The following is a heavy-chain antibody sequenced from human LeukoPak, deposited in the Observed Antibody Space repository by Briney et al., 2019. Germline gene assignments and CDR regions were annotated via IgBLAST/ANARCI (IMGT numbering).Heavy chain of an antibody. CDR3: ARDSSSWQRFDY. V-gene: IGHV1-3*01. J-gene: IGHJ4*02. CDR2: INAGNGNT. CDR1: GYTFTSYA. Sequence: ASVKVSCKASGYTFTSYAMHWVRQAPGQRLEWMGWINAGNGNTKYSQKFQGRVTITRDTSASTAYMELSSLRSEDTAVYYCARDSSSWQRFDYWGQGTLVTVSS. D-gene: IGHD6-13*01.